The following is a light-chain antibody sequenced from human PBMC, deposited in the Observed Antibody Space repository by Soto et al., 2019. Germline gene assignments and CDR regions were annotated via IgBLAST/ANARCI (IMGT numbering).Light chain of an antibody. CDR2: GSS. CDR1: QTLSSAY. Sequence: EVVLTQSPGTLSLSPGEGATLSCRVSQTLSSAYLAWYQQKPGQAPRLLISGSSIRATGIPDRFSGGGSGTDFTLTITRLEPEDFAVYYCQQYNNWPLTFGQGTKVDIK. CDR3: QQYNNWPLT. V-gene: IGKV3-20*01. J-gene: IGKJ1*01.